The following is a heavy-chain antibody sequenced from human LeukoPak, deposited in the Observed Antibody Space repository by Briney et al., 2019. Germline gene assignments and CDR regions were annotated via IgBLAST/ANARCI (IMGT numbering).Heavy chain of an antibody. CDR2: IYYSGST. CDR3: ARGGRGYYYDSSGRNWFDP. Sequence: SETLSLTCTVSGGSISSSSYYWGWIRQPPGKGLEWIGSIYYSGSTYYNPSLKSRVTISVDTSKDQFSLKLSSVTAADTAVYYCARGGRGYYYDSSGRNWFDPWGQGTLVTVSS. D-gene: IGHD3-22*01. V-gene: IGHV4-39*01. J-gene: IGHJ5*02. CDR1: GGSISSSSYY.